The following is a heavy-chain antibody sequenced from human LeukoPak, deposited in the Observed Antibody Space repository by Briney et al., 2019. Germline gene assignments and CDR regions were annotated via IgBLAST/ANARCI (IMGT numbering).Heavy chain of an antibody. Sequence: GGSLRLSCAASGFTFSSYSMNWVHHAPGKGLECVSYISSSSSPIYYADSVKGRFTISRDNAKNSLYLQMNSLRAEDTAVYYCARDAQWLVTPRDMDVWGKGTAVTVFS. D-gene: IGHD6-19*01. V-gene: IGHV3-48*01. J-gene: IGHJ6*03. CDR1: GFTFSSYS. CDR3: ARDAQWLVTPRDMDV. CDR2: ISSSSSPI.